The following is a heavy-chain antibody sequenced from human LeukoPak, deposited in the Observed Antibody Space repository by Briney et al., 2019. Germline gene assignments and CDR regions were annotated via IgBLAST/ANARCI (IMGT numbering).Heavy chain of an antibody. CDR3: ARDDGGSGWLDY. CDR1: GYTFTGTY. Sequence: ASVKVSCKASGYTFTGTYMYWVRRAPGQGLEWMGRINPHSGVTAYSQQFQGRVTMTRDTSISTAYMELTMLRSDDSAVYYCARDDGGSGWLDYWGQGTLVTVSS. J-gene: IGHJ4*02. D-gene: IGHD6-19*01. CDR2: INPHSGVT. V-gene: IGHV1-2*06.